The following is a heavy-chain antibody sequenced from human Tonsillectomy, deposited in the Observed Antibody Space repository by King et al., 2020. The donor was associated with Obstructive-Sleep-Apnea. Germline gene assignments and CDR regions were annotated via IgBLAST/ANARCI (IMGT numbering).Heavy chain of an antibody. CDR2: ISSSSSTT. J-gene: IGHJ6*02. D-gene: IGHD3-3*01. Sequence: VQLVESGGGLVQPGGSRRLSCLASGFTFSTYSMNWVRQAPGKGLEWILHISSSSSTTNYADSVKGGFTISIDNAKNSLDLQMNSLRAEDTAVYYCVNNYDVWSGYYPYGMDVWGQGTTVTVSS. CDR3: VNNYDVWSGYYPYGMDV. V-gene: IGHV3-48*04. CDR1: GFTFSTYS.